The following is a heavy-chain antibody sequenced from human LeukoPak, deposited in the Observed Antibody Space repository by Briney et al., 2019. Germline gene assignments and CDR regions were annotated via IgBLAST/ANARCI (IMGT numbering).Heavy chain of an antibody. J-gene: IGHJ4*02. Sequence: SQTLSLTCTVSGGSLSSGGYYWSWIRQHPGKGPEWIGYIYYSGSTYYNPSLKSRVTISVDTSKNQFSLKLSSVTAADTAVYYCARSPDSGYDYVLDYWGQGTLVTVSS. D-gene: IGHD5-12*01. CDR3: ARSPDSGYDYVLDY. V-gene: IGHV4-31*03. CDR1: GGSLSSGGYY. CDR2: IYYSGST.